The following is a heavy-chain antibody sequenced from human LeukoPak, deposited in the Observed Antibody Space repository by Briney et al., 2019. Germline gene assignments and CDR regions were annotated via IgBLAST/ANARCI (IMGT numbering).Heavy chain of an antibody. Sequence: GGSLRLSCAASGFTFSSYSMMWVRQAPGKGLEWVSYISSSSTTIHYADSVKGRFTISRDNAKNSLYLQMNSLRAEDTAVYYCATGRHSSVWGGFDYWGQGTLVTVSS. CDR3: ATGRHSSVWGGFDY. J-gene: IGHJ4*02. V-gene: IGHV3-48*04. D-gene: IGHD6-19*01. CDR1: GFTFSSYS. CDR2: ISSSSTTI.